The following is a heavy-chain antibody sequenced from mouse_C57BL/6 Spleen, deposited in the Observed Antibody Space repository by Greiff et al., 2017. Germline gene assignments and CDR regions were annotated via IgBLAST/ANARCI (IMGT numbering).Heavy chain of an antibody. CDR1: GFTFSDYY. V-gene: IGHV5-12*01. CDR3: ARQNYYGSSPFDY. Sequence: EVQRVESGGGLVQPGGSLKLSCAASGFTFSDYYMYWVRQTPEKRLEWVAYISNGGGSTYYPDTVKGRFTISRDNAKNTLYLQMSRLKSEDTAMYYCARQNYYGSSPFDYWGQGTTLTVSS. D-gene: IGHD1-1*01. CDR2: ISNGGGST. J-gene: IGHJ2*01.